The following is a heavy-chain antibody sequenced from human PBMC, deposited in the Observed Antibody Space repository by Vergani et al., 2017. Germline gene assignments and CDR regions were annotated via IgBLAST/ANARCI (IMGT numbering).Heavy chain of an antibody. Sequence: QLQLQESGPGLVKPSETLSLTCTVSGGSISSSSYYWGWIRQPPGKGLEWIGSIYYSGSTYYNPSLKSRVTISVDTSKNQFSLKLSSVTAADTAVYYCAVPQGYCSSTSCPGYWFDPWGQGTLVTVSS. J-gene: IGHJ5*02. D-gene: IGHD2-2*01. CDR2: IYYSGST. CDR3: AVPQGYCSSTSCPGYWFDP. CDR1: GGSISSSSYY. V-gene: IGHV4-39*01.